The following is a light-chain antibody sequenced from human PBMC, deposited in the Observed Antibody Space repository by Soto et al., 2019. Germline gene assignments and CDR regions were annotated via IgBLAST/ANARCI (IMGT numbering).Light chain of an antibody. V-gene: IGLV2-8*01. CDR2: EVN. CDR3: SSYAGSSNV. CDR1: SSDVGAYNS. Sequence: QSALTQPPSASGSPGQSVTISCTGTSSDVGAYNSVSWYQQHPGKAPKLMIYEVNKRPSGVPDRFSGSKSGNTASLTVSDLQAEDEADYYCSSYAGSSNVFGTGTKLTVL. J-gene: IGLJ1*01.